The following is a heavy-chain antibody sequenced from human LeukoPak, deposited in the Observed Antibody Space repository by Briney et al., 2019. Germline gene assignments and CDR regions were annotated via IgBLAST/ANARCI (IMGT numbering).Heavy chain of an antibody. CDR2: INPNSGGT. D-gene: IGHD3-3*01. CDR1: GYTFTGYY. J-gene: IGHJ6*02. Sequence: ASVKVSCKASGYTFTGYYMHWVRQAPGQGLEWMGWINPNSGGTNYAQKFQGWVTMTRDTSISTAYMELSRLRSDDTAVYYCARQALTVSGYYYGMDVWGQGTTVTVSS. CDR3: ARQALTVSGYYYGMDV. V-gene: IGHV1-2*04.